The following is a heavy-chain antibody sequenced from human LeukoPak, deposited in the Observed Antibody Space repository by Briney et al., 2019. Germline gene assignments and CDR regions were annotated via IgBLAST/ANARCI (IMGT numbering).Heavy chain of an antibody. V-gene: IGHV1-2*02. Sequence: ASVKVSCKXSGYTFTGYYMHWVRQAPGQGLERMGWIIPNSGGTNYAQKFQGRVTMTRDTSISTAYMELSRLRSDDTAVYYCASQREVSSWYGTYYYYYMDVWGKGTTVTVSS. D-gene: IGHD6-13*01. J-gene: IGHJ6*03. CDR3: ASQREVSSWYGTYYYYYMDV. CDR2: IIPNSGGT. CDR1: GYTFTGYY.